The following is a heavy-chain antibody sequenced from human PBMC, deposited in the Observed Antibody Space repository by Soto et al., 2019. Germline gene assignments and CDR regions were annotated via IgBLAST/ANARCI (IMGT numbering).Heavy chain of an antibody. V-gene: IGHV4-30-4*01. D-gene: IGHD5-12*01. CDR3: ARYSGYDSYYFDY. Sequence: SETLSLTCTVSGGSISSGDYYWSWIRQPPGKGLEWIGYIYYSGSTYYNPSLKSRVTISVDTSKNQFSLKLSSVTAADTAVYYCARYSGYDSYYFDYWGQGTLVTVSS. CDR1: GGSISSGDYY. J-gene: IGHJ4*02. CDR2: IYYSGST.